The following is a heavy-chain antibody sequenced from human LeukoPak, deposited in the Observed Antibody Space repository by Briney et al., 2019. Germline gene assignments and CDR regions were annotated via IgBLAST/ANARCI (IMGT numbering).Heavy chain of an antibody. CDR3: ARGRYYGSGSRP. J-gene: IGHJ5*02. Sequence: PSETLSLTCAVYGGSFSGYYWSWIRQPPGPGLEWIGEINHSGSTNYNPSLKSRVTISVDTSKNQFSLKLSSVPAADTAVYYCARGRYYGSGSRPWGQGTLVTVSS. CDR1: GGSFSGYY. CDR2: INHSGST. V-gene: IGHV4-34*01. D-gene: IGHD3-10*01.